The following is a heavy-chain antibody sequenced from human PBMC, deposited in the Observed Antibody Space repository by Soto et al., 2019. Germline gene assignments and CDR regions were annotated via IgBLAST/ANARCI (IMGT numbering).Heavy chain of an antibody. D-gene: IGHD1-1*01. V-gene: IGHV1-69*02. Sequence: QVQLVQSGAEVKKPGSSVKVSCKASGGTFSSYTISWVRQAPGQGLEGMGRIIPILGIANYAQKFQGSVTITADKSTSSSYMELSSLRWEDTAVYYCAEVQKEMTFDYWGQGTLVTVSS. CDR2: IIPILGIA. CDR1: GGTFSSYT. CDR3: AEVQKEMTFDY. J-gene: IGHJ4*02.